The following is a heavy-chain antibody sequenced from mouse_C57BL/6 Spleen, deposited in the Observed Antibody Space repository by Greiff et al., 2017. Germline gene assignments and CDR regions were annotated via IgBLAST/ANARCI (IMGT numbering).Heavy chain of an antibody. CDR3: ARGEPYGYDAMDY. Sequence: QVQLQQPGTELVKPGASVKLSCKASGYTFTSYWMHWVKQRPGQGLEWIGNINPSNGGTNYNEKFKSKATLTVDKSSSTAYMQLSSLTSEDTAVYYCARGEPYGYDAMDYWGQGTSVTVSS. CDR2: INPSNGGT. J-gene: IGHJ4*01. CDR1: GYTFTSYW. V-gene: IGHV1-53*01. D-gene: IGHD1-1*02.